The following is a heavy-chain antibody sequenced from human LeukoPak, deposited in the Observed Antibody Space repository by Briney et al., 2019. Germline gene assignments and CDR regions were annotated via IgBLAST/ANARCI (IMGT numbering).Heavy chain of an antibody. Sequence: SETLSLTCTVSGGSVSSGSFYWSWIRQPPGKGLEWIGYIYYSGSTNYNPSLKSRVTISVDTSKNQFSLKLSSVTAADTAVYYCARTRSVAAAFYFNYWGQGTLVTVSS. CDR3: ARTRSVAAAFYFNY. CDR1: GGSVSSGSFY. J-gene: IGHJ4*02. D-gene: IGHD6-13*01. V-gene: IGHV4-61*01. CDR2: IYYSGST.